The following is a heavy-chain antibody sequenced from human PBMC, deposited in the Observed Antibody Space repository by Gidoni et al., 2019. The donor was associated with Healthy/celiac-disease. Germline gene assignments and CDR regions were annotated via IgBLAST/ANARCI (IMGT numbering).Heavy chain of an antibody. D-gene: IGHD2-15*01. V-gene: IGHV3-23*01. CDR2: ISGSGGST. CDR1: GFTVGSYA. J-gene: IGHJ6*02. CDR3: AKTYCSGGSCYPAHYGMDV. Sequence: VQLLEPGGGVVQPGGCLPLSCPASGFTVGSYAMSWVRAAPWRGLGQAPGKGLGWVSAISGSGGSTYYADSVKGRFTISRENSKNALYLQMNSLRAEDTAVYYCAKTYCSGGSCYPAHYGMDVWGQGTTVTVSS.